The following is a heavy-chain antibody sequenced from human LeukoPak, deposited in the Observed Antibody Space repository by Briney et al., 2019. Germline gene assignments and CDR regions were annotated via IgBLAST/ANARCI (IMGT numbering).Heavy chain of an antibody. CDR3: ARASVRGVKSAYFDY. J-gene: IGHJ4*02. D-gene: IGHD3-10*01. Sequence: GGSLRLSCAASGFTFSSYAMHWVRQAPGKGLEWVAVISYDGSNKYYADSVKGRFTISRDNSKNTLYLQMNSLRAEDTAVYYCARASVRGVKSAYFDYWGQGTLVTVSS. CDR1: GFTFSSYA. CDR2: ISYDGSNK. V-gene: IGHV3-30-3*01.